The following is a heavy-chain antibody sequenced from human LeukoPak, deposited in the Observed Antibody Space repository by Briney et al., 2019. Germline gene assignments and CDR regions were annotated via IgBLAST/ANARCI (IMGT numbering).Heavy chain of an antibody. CDR3: ARAFSVADF. Sequence: SETLSLTCTVSGGSISSYYWSWIRQPPGKGLEWIGYIYYSGSTTYNPSLKSRVTISVDTSKDQFSLKLSSVTAADTAVYYCARAFSVADFWGQGTLVTVSS. D-gene: IGHD3-3*02. CDR2: IYYSGST. CDR1: GGSISSYY. J-gene: IGHJ4*02. V-gene: IGHV4-59*01.